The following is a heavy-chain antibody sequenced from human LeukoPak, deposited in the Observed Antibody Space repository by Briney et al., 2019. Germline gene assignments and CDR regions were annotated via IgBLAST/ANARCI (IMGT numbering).Heavy chain of an antibody. CDR3: ARSPDYGDYFDY. D-gene: IGHD4-17*01. CDR2: IYHSGST. Sequence: SETLSLTCTVSGYSISSGYYWGWIRQPPGKGLEWIGSIYHSGSTYYNPSLKSRVTISVDTSKNQFSLKLSSVTAADTAVYYCARSPDYGDYFDYWGQGTLVTVSS. V-gene: IGHV4-38-2*02. J-gene: IGHJ4*02. CDR1: GYSISSGYY.